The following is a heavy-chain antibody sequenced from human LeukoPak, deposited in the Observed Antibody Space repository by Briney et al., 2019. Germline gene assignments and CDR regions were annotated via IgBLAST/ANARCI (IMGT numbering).Heavy chain of an antibody. CDR2: IRYDGSNK. V-gene: IGHV3-30*02. CDR3: AKGARFIARGGIDY. D-gene: IGHD4-23*01. Sequence: PGGSPRLSCAASGFTFSSYGMHWVRQAPGKGLGWVAFIRYDGSNKYYADSVKGRFTISRDNSKNTLYLQMNSLRAEDTAVYYCAKGARFIARGGIDYWGQGTLVTVSS. CDR1: GFTFSSYG. J-gene: IGHJ4*02.